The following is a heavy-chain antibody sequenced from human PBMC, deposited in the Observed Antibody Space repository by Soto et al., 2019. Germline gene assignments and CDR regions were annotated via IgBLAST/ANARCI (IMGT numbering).Heavy chain of an antibody. CDR1: GYTFTDYW. D-gene: IGHD6-13*01. CDR2: IYPGDSDT. J-gene: IGHJ6*02. Sequence: GESLKISCKGSGYTFTDYWIGWVRQLPGKGLEWMGIIYPGDSDTRYSPSFQGHVTITVDKSTNTAYLQWSSLKASDTAMYYCARHGIAAAGTFYYYVMDVWGQGTTVTVSS. CDR3: ARHGIAAAGTFYYYVMDV. V-gene: IGHV5-51*01.